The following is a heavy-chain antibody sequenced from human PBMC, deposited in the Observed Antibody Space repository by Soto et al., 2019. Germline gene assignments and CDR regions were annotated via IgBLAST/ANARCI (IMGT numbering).Heavy chain of an antibody. CDR2: IYHSGST. CDR3: ARGHGSNWFDP. Sequence: PGGSLRLSCAAAGVTFTSYAMSWVRQPPGKGLEWIGEIYHSGSTNYNPSLKSRVTISVDTSKNQFSLKLSSVTAADTAVYYCARGHGSNWFDPWGQGTLVTVSS. V-gene: IGHV4-4*02. CDR1: GVTFTSYAM. J-gene: IGHJ5*02.